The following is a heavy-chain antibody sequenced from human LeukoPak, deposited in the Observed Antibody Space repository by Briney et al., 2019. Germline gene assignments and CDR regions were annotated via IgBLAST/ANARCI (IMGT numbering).Heavy chain of an antibody. CDR3: ARHSGYSSSWYLG. J-gene: IGHJ4*02. CDR1: GFTFSSYS. V-gene: IGHV3-21*01. D-gene: IGHD6-13*01. CDR2: ISSSSSCI. Sequence: TGGALRLSCAASGFTFSSYSMNWVRQAPGKGLEWVSSISSSSSCIYYADSVKGRPTISRDNAKNSLYLQMNSLRAEDTAVYYCARHSGYSSSWYLGWGQGTLVTVSS.